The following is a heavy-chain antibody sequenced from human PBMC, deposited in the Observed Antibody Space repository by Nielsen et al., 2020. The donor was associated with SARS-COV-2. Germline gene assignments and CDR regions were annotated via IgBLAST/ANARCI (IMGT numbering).Heavy chain of an antibody. D-gene: IGHD6-13*01. CDR1: GFTFSSYG. CDR3: AKLYSSSWYPI. V-gene: IGHV3-30*18. J-gene: IGHJ3*02. CDR2: ISYDGSNK. Sequence: GGSLRLSCAASGFTFSSYGMHWVRQAPGKGLEWVAVISYDGSNKYYADSVKGRFTISRDNSKNTLYLQMNSLRAEDTAVYYCAKLYSSSWYPIWGQGTMVTVSS.